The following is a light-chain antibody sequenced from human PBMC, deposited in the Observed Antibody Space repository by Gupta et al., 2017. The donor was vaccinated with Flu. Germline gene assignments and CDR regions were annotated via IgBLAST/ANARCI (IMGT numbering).Light chain of an antibody. CDR3: QQSDSTPFT. V-gene: IGKV1-39*01. J-gene: IGKJ3*01. Sequence: DIHITHSPSSLSASVGDRVTIPCRASQSISSYLHWYQQKPGKAPKLLIYAASSLQSGVPSRFSGSGSGTDFTLTISRLQPEDFATYYCQQSDSTPFTFGRGTKVDIK. CDR1: QSISSY. CDR2: AAS.